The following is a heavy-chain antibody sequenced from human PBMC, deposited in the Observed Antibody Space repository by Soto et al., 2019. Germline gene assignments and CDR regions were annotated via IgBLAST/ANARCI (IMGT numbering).Heavy chain of an antibody. CDR1: GGSISSYY. CDR2: IYYSGST. J-gene: IGHJ4*02. Sequence: SETLSLTCTVSGGSISSYYWSWIRQPPGKGLEWIGYIYYSGSTNYNPSLKSRVTISVDTSKNQFSLKLSSVTAADTAVYYCARDPYCSGGSCYIRGFDYWGQGTLVT. CDR3: ARDPYCSGGSCYIRGFDY. D-gene: IGHD2-15*01. V-gene: IGHV4-59*01.